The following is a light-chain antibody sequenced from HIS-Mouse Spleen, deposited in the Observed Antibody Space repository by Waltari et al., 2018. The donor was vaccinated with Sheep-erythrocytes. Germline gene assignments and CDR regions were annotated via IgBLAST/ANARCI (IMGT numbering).Light chain of an antibody. Sequence: QSALTQPTPASGSPGQAGTISSTGTSRYFGGDNSVPWYQQHPGKAPKLMIYEGSKRPSGFSNRFSGSKSGNTASLTISGLQAEDEADYYCCSYAGSSTPWVFGGGTKLTVL. J-gene: IGLJ3*02. CDR3: CSYAGSSTPWV. V-gene: IGLV2-23*01. CDR2: EGS. CDR1: SRYFGGDNS.